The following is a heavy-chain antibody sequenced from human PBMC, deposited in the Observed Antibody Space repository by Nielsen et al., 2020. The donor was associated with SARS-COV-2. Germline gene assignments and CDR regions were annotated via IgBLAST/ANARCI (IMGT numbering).Heavy chain of an antibody. V-gene: IGHV3-30*04. J-gene: IGHJ4*02. CDR1: GFGFSYFA. CDR2: ISHDGTKE. D-gene: IGHD3-10*01. CDR3: AKAFSSYYGSGSYNDY. Sequence: GGSLRLSCAGSGFGFSYFAIHWVRQAPGKGLEWVAVISHDGTKEFYADSVKGRFSISRDNAKNSLYLQMNSLRAEDTALYYCAKAFSSYYGSGSYNDYWGQGTLVTVSS.